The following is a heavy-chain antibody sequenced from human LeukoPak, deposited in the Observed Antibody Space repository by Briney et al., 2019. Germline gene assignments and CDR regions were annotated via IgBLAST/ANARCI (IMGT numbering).Heavy chain of an antibody. V-gene: IGHV4-59*01. J-gene: IGHJ4*02. CDR2: IYYSGST. D-gene: IGHD6-19*01. Sequence: SETLSLTCTVSGGSISSYYWSWIRQPPGKGLEWIGYIYYSGSTNYNPSLKSRVTISVDTSKNQFSLKLSSVTAADTAVYYCARGDWAVAGYFDYWGQGTLVTVSS. CDR3: ARGDWAVAGYFDY. CDR1: GGSISSYY.